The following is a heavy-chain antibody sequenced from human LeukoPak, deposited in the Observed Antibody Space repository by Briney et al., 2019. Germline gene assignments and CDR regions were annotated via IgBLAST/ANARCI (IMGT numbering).Heavy chain of an antibody. CDR1: GFTFSSYW. CDR3: ARETYYGSGSYAWDY. Sequence: PGGSLRLSCAASGFTFSSYWMHWVRQAPGKGLVWVSCINSDGSSTSYADSVKGRFTISRDNAKNTLYLQMNSLRAEDTAVYYCARETYYGSGSYAWDYWGQGTLVTVSS. V-gene: IGHV3-74*01. CDR2: INSDGSST. D-gene: IGHD3-10*01. J-gene: IGHJ4*02.